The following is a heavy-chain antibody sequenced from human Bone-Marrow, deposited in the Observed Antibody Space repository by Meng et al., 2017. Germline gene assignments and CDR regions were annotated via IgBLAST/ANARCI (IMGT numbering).Heavy chain of an antibody. CDR1: GGSISSGGYY. J-gene: IGHJ4*02. CDR3: ARTGYSGSYYRFGDF. Sequence: SETLSLTCTVSGGSISSGGYYWSWIRQHPGKGLEWIGYIYYSGSTYYNPSLKSRVAMSVDTSRNQFSLKLSSVTAADTAVYYCARTGYSGSYYRFGDFWGQGTLVTVS. CDR2: IYYSGST. D-gene: IGHD1-26*01. V-gene: IGHV4-31*03.